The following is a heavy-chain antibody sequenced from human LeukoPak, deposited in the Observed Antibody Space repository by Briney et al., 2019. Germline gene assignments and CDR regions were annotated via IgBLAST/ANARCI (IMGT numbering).Heavy chain of an antibody. Sequence: PSETLSLTCTVSGGSISSYYWSWIRQPPGKGLEWIGYIYYSGSTYYNPSLKSRVTISVDTSKNQFSLKLSSVTAADTAVYYCAREGSTVTTGFDYWGQGTLVTVSS. CDR3: AREGSTVTTGFDY. J-gene: IGHJ4*02. D-gene: IGHD4-17*01. V-gene: IGHV4-59*12. CDR2: IYYSGST. CDR1: GGSISSYY.